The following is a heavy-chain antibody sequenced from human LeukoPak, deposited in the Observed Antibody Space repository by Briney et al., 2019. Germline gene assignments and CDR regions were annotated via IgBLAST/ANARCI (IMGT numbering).Heavy chain of an antibody. D-gene: IGHD3-22*01. CDR2: IYYSGST. Sequence: PSETLSLTCSVSSGSISSYYWSWIRQPPGKGLEWIGYIYYSGSTNYNPSLKSRVTISVDTSKNQFSLKLSSVTAADTAVYYCARGDSSGYYSLTDYWGQGTLVTVSS. J-gene: IGHJ4*02. CDR1: SGSISSYY. V-gene: IGHV4-59*01. CDR3: ARGDSSGYYSLTDY.